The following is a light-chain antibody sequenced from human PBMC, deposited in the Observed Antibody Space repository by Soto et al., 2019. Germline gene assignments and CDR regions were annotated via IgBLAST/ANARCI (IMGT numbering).Light chain of an antibody. CDR1: QFISTY. J-gene: IGKJ5*01. Sequence: DIPMTQSPSSLSASFGDTVTLTCRPSQFISTYLNWYQQKPGKAPNLLIYTTSSLHSGVPSRFSGSGSGTDFTLTISSLQPEDFATYYCQQSYSTPINFGQGTRLEIK. CDR3: QQSYSTPIN. CDR2: TTS. V-gene: IGKV1-39*01.